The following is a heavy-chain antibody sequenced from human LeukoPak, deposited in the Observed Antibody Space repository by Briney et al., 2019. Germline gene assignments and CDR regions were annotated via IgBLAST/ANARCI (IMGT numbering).Heavy chain of an antibody. J-gene: IGHJ3*02. D-gene: IGHD3-16*01. V-gene: IGHV3-74*01. CDR1: GFTFSIYW. CDR3: ATSSVWGGAFNI. Sequence: GGSLRLSCAASGFTFSIYWMYWVRQAPGKGLMWVSRCDSDGSGTTYVDSAKGRFTVSRDNAKSTLYLQMSSLRAEDTAVYYCATSSVWGGAFNIWGQGTMVTVSS. CDR2: CDSDGSGT.